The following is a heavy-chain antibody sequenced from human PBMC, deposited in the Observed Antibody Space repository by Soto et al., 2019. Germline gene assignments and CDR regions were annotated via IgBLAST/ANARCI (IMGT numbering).Heavy chain of an antibody. CDR1: GLTFGSYA. Sequence: EVQLLESGGGLVQPGGSLRLSCAASGLTFGSYAMSWVRQAPGKGLEWVSAISGSGGTTYYADSVRGRFTISRDNAENTLYLQMNSLRADDTAAYYCAKDSASHVGGWELPFDYWGQGTLVTVSS. CDR2: ISGSGGTT. D-gene: IGHD2-21*01. V-gene: IGHV3-23*01. CDR3: AKDSASHVGGWELPFDY. J-gene: IGHJ4*02.